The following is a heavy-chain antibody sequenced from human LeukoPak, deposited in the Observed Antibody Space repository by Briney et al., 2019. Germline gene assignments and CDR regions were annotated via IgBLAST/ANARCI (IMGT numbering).Heavy chain of an antibody. V-gene: IGHV3-21*01. J-gene: IGHJ4*02. CDR2: ITSSRSYI. Sequence: GGSLRLSCAASGFTFSNYAMSWVRQAPGKGLEWVSSITSSRSYINYADSVNGRFTISRDNAKNTLYLQMTSLRAEDTAVYYCWVPATAGEADYWGQGTLVTVSS. D-gene: IGHD2-2*01. CDR1: GFTFSNYA. CDR3: WVPATAGEADY.